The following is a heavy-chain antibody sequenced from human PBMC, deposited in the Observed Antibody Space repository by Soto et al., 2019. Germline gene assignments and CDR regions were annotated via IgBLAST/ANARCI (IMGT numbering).Heavy chain of an antibody. CDR2: ISGGGGGT. J-gene: IGHJ4*02. CDR3: AKHARTSPRYFDY. Sequence: GGSLRLSCAASGFTFSSYAMSWVRQAPGKGLEWVSGISGGGGGTYYANSVKGRFTISRDNSKNTLYMQMNSLRVEDTAEYYCAKHARTSPRYFDYWGQGSLVTVSS. V-gene: IGHV3-23*01. D-gene: IGHD1-7*01. CDR1: GFTFSSYA.